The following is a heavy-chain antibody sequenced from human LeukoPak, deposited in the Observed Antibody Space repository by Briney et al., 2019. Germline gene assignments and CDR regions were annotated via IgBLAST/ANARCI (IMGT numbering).Heavy chain of an antibody. CDR3: ARDRTSAYYYDSSGYLAWGAFDI. CDR2: IYYSGST. D-gene: IGHD3-22*01. CDR1: GGSISSSSYY. V-gene: IGHV4-39*07. Sequence: PSETLSLTCTVSGGSISSSSYYWGWIRQPPGKGLEWIGSIYYSGSTYYNPSLKSRVTISVDTSKNQFSLQLNSVTPEDTAVYYCARDRTSAYYYDSSGYLAWGAFDIWGQGTMVTVSS. J-gene: IGHJ3*02.